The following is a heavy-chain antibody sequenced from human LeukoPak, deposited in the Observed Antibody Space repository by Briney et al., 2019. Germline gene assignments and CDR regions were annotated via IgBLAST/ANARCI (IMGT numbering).Heavy chain of an antibody. J-gene: IGHJ3*02. CDR1: GGSISSSSYY. CDR2: IYYSGST. Sequence: SETLSLTCTVSGGSISSSSYYWGWIRQPPGKGLERIGSIYYSGSTYYNPSLKSRVTISVDTSKNQFSLKLSSVTAADTAVYYCARHLYGSGSLLTRDYAFDIWGQGTMVTVSS. CDR3: ARHLYGSGSLLTRDYAFDI. V-gene: IGHV4-39*01. D-gene: IGHD3-10*01.